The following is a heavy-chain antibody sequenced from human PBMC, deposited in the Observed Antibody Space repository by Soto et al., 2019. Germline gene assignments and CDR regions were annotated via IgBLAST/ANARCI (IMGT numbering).Heavy chain of an antibody. D-gene: IGHD6-25*01. Sequence: SETLSLTCTVSGGSISSYYWSWIRQPPGKGLEWIGYIYYSGSTNYNPSLKSRVTISVDTSKNQFSLKLSSVTAADTAVYYCACNDPSGDYWGQGTLVTVSS. V-gene: IGHV4-59*01. CDR2: IYYSGST. CDR1: GGSISSYY. CDR3: ACNDPSGDY. J-gene: IGHJ4*02.